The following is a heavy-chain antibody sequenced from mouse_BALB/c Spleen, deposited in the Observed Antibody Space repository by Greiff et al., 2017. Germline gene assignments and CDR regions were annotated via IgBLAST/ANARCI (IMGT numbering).Heavy chain of an antibody. Sequence: EVKVEESGGGLVQPGGSRKLSCAASGFTFSDYGMAWVRQAPGKGPEWVAFISNLAYSIYYADTVTGRFTISRENAKNTLYLEMSSLRSEDTAMYYCARDPYGSHWYFDVWGAGTTVTVSS. CDR1: GFTFSDYG. CDR3: ARDPYGSHWYFDV. CDR2: ISNLAYSI. V-gene: IGHV5-15*02. J-gene: IGHJ1*01. D-gene: IGHD1-1*02.